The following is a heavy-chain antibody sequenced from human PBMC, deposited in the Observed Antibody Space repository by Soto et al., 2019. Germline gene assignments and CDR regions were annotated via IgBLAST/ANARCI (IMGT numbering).Heavy chain of an antibody. CDR3: ARDRVTGTSGYHYFGMDV. D-gene: IGHD1-7*01. V-gene: IGHV3-30-3*01. CDR2: ISYDGRNK. Sequence: QAELVESGGGVVQPGRSLRLSCAASGFAFSSYAINWVRQAPGKGLEWVAVISYDGRNKYYAESVKGRFTISRDSSKNTLYLQMSSLRAEDTAVYYCARDRVTGTSGYHYFGMDVWSQGTTVTVSS. J-gene: IGHJ6*02. CDR1: GFAFSSYA.